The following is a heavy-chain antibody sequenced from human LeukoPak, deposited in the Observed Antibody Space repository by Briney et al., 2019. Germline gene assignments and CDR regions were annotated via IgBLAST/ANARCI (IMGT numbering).Heavy chain of an antibody. J-gene: IGHJ4*02. V-gene: IGHV4-34*01. CDR3: AREGYDILTGYYLPD. CDR2: IYHSGST. CDR1: GGSFSGYY. Sequence: SETLSLTCAVYGGSFSGYYWSWIRQPPGKGLEWIGEIYHSGSTNYNPSLKSRVTISVDKSKNQFSLKLSSVTAADTAVYYCAREGYDILTGYYLPDWGQGTLVTVSS. D-gene: IGHD3-9*01.